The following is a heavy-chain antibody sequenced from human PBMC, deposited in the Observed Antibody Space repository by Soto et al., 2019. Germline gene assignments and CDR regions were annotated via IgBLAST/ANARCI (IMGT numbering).Heavy chain of an antibody. Sequence: GASVKVSCEACGDSFTGYYMHWVRQAPGQGLEWMGWINPNSGGTNYAQKFQGWVTMTRDTSISTAYMELSRLRSDDTAVYYCARAATYDILTGFDFDYWGQGTLVTVSS. J-gene: IGHJ4*02. CDR1: GDSFTGYY. V-gene: IGHV1-2*04. D-gene: IGHD3-9*01. CDR2: INPNSGGT. CDR3: ARAATYDILTGFDFDY.